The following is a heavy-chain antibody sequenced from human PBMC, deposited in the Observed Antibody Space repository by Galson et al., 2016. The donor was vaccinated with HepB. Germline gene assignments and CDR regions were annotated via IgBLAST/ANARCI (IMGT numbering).Heavy chain of an antibody. CDR1: GFTFSNFG. CDR3: AREVEYSSSQFDY. J-gene: IGHJ4*02. CDR2: IRYDGSDV. Sequence: SLRLSCAASGFTFSNFGMHWVRQAPGKGLDWVAFIRYDGSDVYYADSVKGRFTISRDNSKNTLDLQMKSLRAEDTAVYYCAREVEYSSSQFDYWGQGNLVTVSA. D-gene: IGHD5-12*01. V-gene: IGHV3-30*02.